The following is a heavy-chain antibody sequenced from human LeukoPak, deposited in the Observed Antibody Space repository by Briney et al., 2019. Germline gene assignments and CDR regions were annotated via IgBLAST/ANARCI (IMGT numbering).Heavy chain of an antibody. CDR3: ARHVDTAMQN. CDR1: GYTFTGYY. CDR2: IYPGDSDT. J-gene: IGHJ4*02. V-gene: IGHV5-51*01. D-gene: IGHD5-18*01. Sequence: ASVKVSCKASGYTFTGYYMHWVRQAPGQGLEWMGIIYPGDSDTRYSSSFQGQVTISADKSISTAYLQWSSLKASDTAMYYCARHVDTAMQNWGQGTLVTVSS.